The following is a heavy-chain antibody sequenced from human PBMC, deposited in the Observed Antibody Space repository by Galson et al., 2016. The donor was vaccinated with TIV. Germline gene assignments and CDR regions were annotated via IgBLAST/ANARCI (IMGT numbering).Heavy chain of an antibody. CDR3: ARDKPRRGCFDP. CDR2: IYQSGST. J-gene: IGHJ5*02. CDR1: GDSINNYF. V-gene: IGHV4-59*01. Sequence: ETLSLTCSVAGDSINNYFWNGFRQSPGKGLEWIEDIYQSGSTNYNPSLKSRVTISIDTSKRQFSLKLYSVTAADTAVYYCARDKPRRGCFDPWGQGSLVTVSS.